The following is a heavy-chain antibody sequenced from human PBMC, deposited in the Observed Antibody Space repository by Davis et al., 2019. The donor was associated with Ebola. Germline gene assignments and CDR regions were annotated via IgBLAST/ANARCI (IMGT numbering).Heavy chain of an antibody. Sequence: GESLKISCAASGFIFSNYWMHWVRQAPGKGLVWVSRINNDGSITNYADSVKGRFTISRDNAKNTLYLQMDSLRAEDTAVYYCARGAMVRGVIIDYNWFDPWGQGTLVTVSS. CDR3: ARGAMVRGVIIDYNWFDP. V-gene: IGHV3-74*01. D-gene: IGHD3-10*01. J-gene: IGHJ5*02. CDR1: GFIFSNYW. CDR2: INNDGSIT.